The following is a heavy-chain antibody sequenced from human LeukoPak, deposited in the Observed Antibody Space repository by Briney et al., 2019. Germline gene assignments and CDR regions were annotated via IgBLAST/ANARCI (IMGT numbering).Heavy chain of an antibody. D-gene: IGHD6-13*01. J-gene: IGHJ4*02. Sequence: SGGSLRLSCAASGFTFSSYTMTWVRQAPGTGLEWVSSISGTNTYIYYADSVKVRLTISRDNAKNSLYLQMNTLRAEDTAVYFCARVGIEGAGADYWGQGTLVTVSS. CDR3: ARVGIEGAGADY. CDR1: GFTFSSYT. CDR2: ISGTNTYI. V-gene: IGHV3-21*01.